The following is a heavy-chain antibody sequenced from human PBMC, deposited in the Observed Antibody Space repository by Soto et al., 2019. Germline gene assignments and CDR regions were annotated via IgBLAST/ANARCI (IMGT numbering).Heavy chain of an antibody. D-gene: IGHD6-19*01. J-gene: IGHJ6*02. CDR2: ISYDGSNK. CDR3: AKDSYSSGWSYYYGMDV. CDR1: GFTFSSYG. Sequence: GGSLRLSCAASGFTFSSYGMHWVRQAPGKGLEWVAVISYDGSNKYYADSVKGRFTISRDNSKNTLYLQMNSLRAEDTAVYYCAKDSYSSGWSYYYGMDVWGQGTTVTVSS. V-gene: IGHV3-30*18.